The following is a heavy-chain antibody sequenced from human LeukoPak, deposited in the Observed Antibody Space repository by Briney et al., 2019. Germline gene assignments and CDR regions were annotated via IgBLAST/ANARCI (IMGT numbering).Heavy chain of an antibody. CDR3: ATSDDIVVVSTAPPEDY. Sequence: NPGGPLRLSCVVSGFTFSSYSINWVRQAPGKGLEWVSSISSSSSYIYYADSVKGRFTISRDNAKNSLYLQMNSLRAEDTAVYYCATSDDIVVVSTAPPEDYWGQGTLVTVSS. D-gene: IGHD2-2*01. J-gene: IGHJ4*02. V-gene: IGHV3-21*01. CDR2: ISSSSSYI. CDR1: GFTFSSYS.